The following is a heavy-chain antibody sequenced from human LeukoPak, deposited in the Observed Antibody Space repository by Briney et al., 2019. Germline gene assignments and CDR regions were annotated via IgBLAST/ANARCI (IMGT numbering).Heavy chain of an antibody. D-gene: IGHD5-18*01. CDR2: IIPIFGTA. V-gene: IGHV1-69*13. J-gene: IGHJ6*03. Sequence: ASVKVSCKASGGTFSSYAISWVRQAPGQGLEWMGGIIPIFGTANYAQKFQGRVTITADESTSTACMELSSLRSEDTAVYYCASTTAMGPYYYYMDVWGKGTTVTVSS. CDR1: GGTFSSYA. CDR3: ASTTAMGPYYYYMDV.